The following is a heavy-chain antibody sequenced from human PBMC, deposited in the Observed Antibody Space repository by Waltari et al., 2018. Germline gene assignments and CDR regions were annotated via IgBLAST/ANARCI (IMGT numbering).Heavy chain of an antibody. D-gene: IGHD6-6*01. CDR1: GYTFTGYY. V-gene: IGHV1-2*02. CDR3: AREGRRIAARPNWFDP. J-gene: IGHJ5*02. CDR2: INPNSGGT. Sequence: QVQLVQSGAEVKKPGASVTVSCKASGYTFTGYYMHWVRQAPGQGLEWMGWINPNSGGTNFAQKFQGRVTMTRDTSISTAYMELSRLRSDDTAVYYCAREGRRIAARPNWFDPWGQGTLVTVSS.